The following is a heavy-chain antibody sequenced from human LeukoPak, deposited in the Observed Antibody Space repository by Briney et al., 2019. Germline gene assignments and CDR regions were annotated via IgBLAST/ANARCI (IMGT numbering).Heavy chain of an antibody. CDR3: GRDQGSRHYPRYFDL. CDR1: GYTFTAYG. J-gene: IGHJ2*01. CDR2: ISPYTGDT. Sequence: ASVKVSCKASGYTFTAYGISWLRLAPGQRPEWLAWISPYTGDTKYAEALGGRLTVTRDTSTTTVFMQLRSLRSDDTALYFCGRDQGSRHYPRYFDLWGRGTLVTVAS. V-gene: IGHV1-18*01. D-gene: IGHD3-3*01.